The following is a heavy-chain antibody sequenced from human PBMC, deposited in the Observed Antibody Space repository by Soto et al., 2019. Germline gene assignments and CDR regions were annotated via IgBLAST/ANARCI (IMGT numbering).Heavy chain of an antibody. CDR3: AREHRGDLGLNWFDT. Sequence: ASVKVSCKASGYTFTSYGISWVRQAPGQGLEWMGWISAYNGNTNYAQKLQGRVTMTTDTSTSTAYMELRSLRSDDTAVYYCAREHRGDLGLNWFDTWGQGTLVTVSS. CDR2: ISAYNGNT. CDR1: GYTFTSYG. V-gene: IGHV1-18*01. J-gene: IGHJ5*02.